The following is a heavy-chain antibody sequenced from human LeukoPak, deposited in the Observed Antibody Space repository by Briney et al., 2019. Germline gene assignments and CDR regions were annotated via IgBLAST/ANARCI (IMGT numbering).Heavy chain of an antibody. CDR2: INSDGRST. V-gene: IGHV3-74*03. CDR3: ARAPYYYDTSGFLI. D-gene: IGHD3-22*01. J-gene: IGHJ3*02. Sequence: GGSLRLSCAASGFTFSSYWMHCVRQAPGKGLVWVSRINSDGRSTTYADSVKGRFTISRDNAKNTLYLQMNSLRAEDTAVYYCARAPYYYDTSGFLIWGQGTMVTVSS. CDR1: GFTFSSYW.